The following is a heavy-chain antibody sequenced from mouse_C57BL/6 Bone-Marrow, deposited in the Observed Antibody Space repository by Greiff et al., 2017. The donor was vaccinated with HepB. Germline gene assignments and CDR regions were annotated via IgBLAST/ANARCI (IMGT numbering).Heavy chain of an antibody. CDR1: GYSFTGYY. V-gene: IGHV1-42*01. D-gene: IGHD1-1*01. Sequence: VQLQQSGPELVKPGASVKISCKASGYSFTGYYMNWVKQSPEKSLEWIGEINPSTGGTTYNQKFQAKATLTVDKSSSTAYMQLKSLTSEDSADYYCTRILRWYFDYWGQGTTLTVSS. CDR3: TRILRWYFDY. J-gene: IGHJ2*01. CDR2: INPSTGGT.